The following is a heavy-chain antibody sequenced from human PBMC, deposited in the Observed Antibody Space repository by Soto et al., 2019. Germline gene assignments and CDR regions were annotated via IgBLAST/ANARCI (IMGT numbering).Heavy chain of an antibody. CDR1: GYTFTSYA. Sequence: ASVKVSCKASGYTFTSYAMHWVRQAPGQRLEWMGWINAGNGNTKYSQKFQGRVTITRDTSASTAYMELSSLRSEDTAVYYCTRDYGDYVYVYWGQGTLVTVSS. J-gene: IGHJ4*02. CDR3: TRDYGDYVYVY. CDR2: INAGNGNT. V-gene: IGHV1-3*01. D-gene: IGHD4-17*01.